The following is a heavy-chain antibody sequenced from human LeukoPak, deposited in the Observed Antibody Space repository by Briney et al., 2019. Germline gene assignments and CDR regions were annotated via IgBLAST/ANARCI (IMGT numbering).Heavy chain of an antibody. Sequence: GGSLRLSCAASGFTFSSYWMSWVRQAPGKGLEWVANIKQDGSEKYYVGSVKGRFTISRDNAKNTLYLQMNSLRVEDTAVYYCARDYYDGSGYWAYWGQGTLVTVSS. J-gene: IGHJ4*02. V-gene: IGHV3-7*01. CDR2: IKQDGSEK. D-gene: IGHD3-22*01. CDR1: GFTFSSYW. CDR3: ARDYYDGSGYWAY.